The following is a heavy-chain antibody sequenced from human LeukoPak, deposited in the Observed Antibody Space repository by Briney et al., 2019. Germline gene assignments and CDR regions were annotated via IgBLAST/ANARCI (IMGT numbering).Heavy chain of an antibody. CDR3: ATNTMFRGIHAFDI. Sequence: GESLKISCKGSGYSFTSYWIGWVRQMPGKGLEWMGIIYHGDSDTRYSPSFQGQVTILADKSISTAYLQWSSLKASDSAMYYCATNTMFRGIHAFDIWGQGTMVTVSS. V-gene: IGHV5-51*01. D-gene: IGHD3-10*01. CDR2: IYHGDSDT. J-gene: IGHJ3*02. CDR1: GYSFTSYW.